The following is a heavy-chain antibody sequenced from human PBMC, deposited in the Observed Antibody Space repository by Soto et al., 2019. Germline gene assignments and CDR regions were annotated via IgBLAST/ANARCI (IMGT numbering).Heavy chain of an antibody. CDR2: ISAYNGNT. V-gene: IGHV1-18*01. D-gene: IGHD6-19*01. Sequence: ASVKISCKASGYTFTSYGISWVRQAPGQGLEWMGWISAYNGNTNYAQKLQGRVTMTTDTSTSTAYMELRSLRSDDTAVYYCARAVAVAGTDYYYYGMDVWGEGTTVTVSS. J-gene: IGHJ6*04. CDR1: GYTFTSYG. CDR3: ARAVAVAGTDYYYYGMDV.